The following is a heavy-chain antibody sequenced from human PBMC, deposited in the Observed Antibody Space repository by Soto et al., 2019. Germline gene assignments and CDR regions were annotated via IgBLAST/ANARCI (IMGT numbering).Heavy chain of an antibody. CDR3: ARPLVAPVAGPYYYGMDV. Sequence: GGSLRLSCAASGFTFSTYGFNWVRQAPGKGLEWVAVIWYDGNTKYYADSVKGRFTISRDNSKNTLYLQMNSLTAEDTAVYYCARPLVAPVAGPYYYGMDVWGQGTTVTVSS. V-gene: IGHV3-33*01. D-gene: IGHD6-19*01. CDR2: IWYDGNTK. CDR1: GFTFSTYG. J-gene: IGHJ6*02.